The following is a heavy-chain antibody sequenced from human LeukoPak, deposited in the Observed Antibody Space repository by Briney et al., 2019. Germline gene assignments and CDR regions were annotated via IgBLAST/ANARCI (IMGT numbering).Heavy chain of an antibody. J-gene: IGHJ5*02. CDR2: INHSGST. D-gene: IGHD3-10*01. Sequence: PSETLSLTCAVYGGSFSGYYWRWIRQPPGKGLEWIGEINHSGSTNYNPSLKSRVTISVDTSKNQFSLKLSSVTAADTAVYYCARGDYYGSGSQTNWFDPWGQGTLVTVSS. CDR3: ARGDYYGSGSQTNWFDP. CDR1: GGSFSGYY. V-gene: IGHV4-34*01.